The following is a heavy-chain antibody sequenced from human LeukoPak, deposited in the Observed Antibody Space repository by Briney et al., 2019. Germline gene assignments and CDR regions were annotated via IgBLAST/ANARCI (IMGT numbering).Heavy chain of an antibody. D-gene: IGHD3-22*01. CDR3: ARGDTYYYDSSGLDY. Sequence: VKVSCKASGGTFSSYATSWVRQAPGQGLEWMGGIIPIFGTANYAQKFQGRVTITADESTSTAYMELSSLRSEDTAVYYCARGDTYYYDSSGLDYWGQGTLVTVSS. CDR1: GGTFSSYA. CDR2: IIPIFGTA. J-gene: IGHJ4*02. V-gene: IGHV1-69*13.